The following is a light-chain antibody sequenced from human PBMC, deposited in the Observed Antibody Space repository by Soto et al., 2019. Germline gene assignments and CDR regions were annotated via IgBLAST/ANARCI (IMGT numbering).Light chain of an antibody. CDR3: QQSYSTPRIT. Sequence: DIQMTQSPSSLSASVGDRVTNTCRASQSISSYLYWYQQKPGNAPKLLIYAASSLQSGVPSRFSGSGSGTDFTLTISSLQPEDFATYYCQQSYSTPRITFGQGTRLEIK. CDR2: AAS. CDR1: QSISSY. J-gene: IGKJ5*01. V-gene: IGKV1-39*01.